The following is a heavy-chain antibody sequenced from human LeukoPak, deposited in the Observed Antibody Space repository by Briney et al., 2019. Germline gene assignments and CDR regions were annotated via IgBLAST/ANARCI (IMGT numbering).Heavy chain of an antibody. CDR2: ISGSGHNT. Sequence: GGTLRLSCAASGFTFSNYGMNWVRQAPGKGLEWVSAISGSGHNTYYADSVKGRFTISRDNSKNTLYLQMNNLRAEDTAVYYCAKTRGSGPFDYWGQGTLVTVSS. J-gene: IGHJ4*02. D-gene: IGHD3-10*01. CDR1: GFTFSNYG. CDR3: AKTRGSGPFDY. V-gene: IGHV3-23*01.